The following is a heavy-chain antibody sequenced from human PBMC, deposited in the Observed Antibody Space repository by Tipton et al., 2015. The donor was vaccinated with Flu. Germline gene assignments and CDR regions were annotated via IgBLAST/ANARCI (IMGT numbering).Heavy chain of an antibody. J-gene: IGHJ1*01. CDR1: GFTFSSYA. CDR3: ANSGSYYATEYFQH. Sequence: SLRLSCAASGFTFSSYAMSWVRQAPGKGLEWVSAISGSGGSTYYADSVKGRFTNSRDNSKNTLYLQMNSLRAEDTAVYYCANSGSYYATEYFQHWGQGTLVTVSS. D-gene: IGHD1-26*01. V-gene: IGHV3-23*01. CDR2: ISGSGGST.